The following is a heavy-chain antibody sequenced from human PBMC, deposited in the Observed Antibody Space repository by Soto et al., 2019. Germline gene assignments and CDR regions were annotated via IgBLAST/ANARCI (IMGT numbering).Heavy chain of an antibody. J-gene: IGHJ4*02. CDR1: GYSISSSNW. Sequence: QVQLQESGPGLVKPSDTLSLTCAVSGYSISSSNWWGWIRQPPGKGMEWIGYIDYSGTTYYNPSLKSRVARSVDTSKNQFSLKLTSVTAVDTAVYYCARRAIQGPIDYFGQGTLVTVSS. V-gene: IGHV4-28*01. CDR2: IDYSGTT. CDR3: ARRAIQGPIDY.